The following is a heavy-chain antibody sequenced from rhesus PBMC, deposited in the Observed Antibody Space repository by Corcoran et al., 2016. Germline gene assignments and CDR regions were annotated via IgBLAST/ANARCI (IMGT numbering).Heavy chain of an antibody. CDR2: IYWDDDK. CDR1: GFSLSTSGMG. CDR3: ARRRSGYFDY. J-gene: IGHJ4*01. V-gene: IGHV2-1*01. Sequence: QVTLKESGPALVKPTQTLTLTCTFSGFSLSTSGMGVGWIRQPSRKTLEWLAHIYWDDDKRYRTSLKSRLTISKDTSKNQVVLTMTNMDPVDTATYSCARRRSGYFDYWGQGVLVTVSS.